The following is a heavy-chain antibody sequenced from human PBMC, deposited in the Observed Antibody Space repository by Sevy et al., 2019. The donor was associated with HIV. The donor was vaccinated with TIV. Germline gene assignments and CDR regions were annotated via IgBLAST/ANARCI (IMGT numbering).Heavy chain of an antibody. Sequence: GGSLRLSCAASGFTFSNYAMSWVRQAPGKGLEWVSLFSNGGASTYYADSVKGRFTISRDNSKNTLFLQLNSLRAEDTAVYYGAVHQARGDSSSPGDSWGQGSLVTVSS. D-gene: IGHD3-22*01. CDR2: FSNGGAST. CDR1: GFTFSNYA. V-gene: IGHV3-23*01. J-gene: IGHJ4*02. CDR3: AVHQARGDSSSPGDS.